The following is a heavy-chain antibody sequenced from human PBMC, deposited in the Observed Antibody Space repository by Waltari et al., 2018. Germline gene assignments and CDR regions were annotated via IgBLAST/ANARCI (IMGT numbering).Heavy chain of an antibody. J-gene: IGHJ5*02. CDR1: GFNFGSYW. V-gene: IGHV3-74*03. CDR3: ARDRAYYDFRSTYGGLEP. CDR2: SSSDGTTT. D-gene: IGHD3-3*01. Sequence: VQLVESGGGLVQPGGSLRLSCAASGFNFGSYWMHWVRQSPGTGLALFSGSSSDGTTTTSADSVKGRFTVSRDNAKNTLYLRMNSLRGEDTAVYYCARDRAYYDFRSTYGGLEPWGQGALVTVSS.